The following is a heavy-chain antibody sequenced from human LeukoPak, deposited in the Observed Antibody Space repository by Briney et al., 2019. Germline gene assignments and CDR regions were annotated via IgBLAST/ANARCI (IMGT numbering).Heavy chain of an antibody. V-gene: IGHV4-4*07. CDR3: ARDRGYCSGGSCGYYSDY. CDR2: IYTSGST. Sequence: PSETLSLTCTVSGGSVSSYYWSWIRQPAGKGLEWIGRIYTSGSTNYNPSLKSRVTMSVDTSKNQFSLKLSSVTAADTAVYYCARDRGYCSGGSCGYYSDYWGQGTLVTVSS. J-gene: IGHJ4*02. D-gene: IGHD2-15*01. CDR1: GGSVSSYY.